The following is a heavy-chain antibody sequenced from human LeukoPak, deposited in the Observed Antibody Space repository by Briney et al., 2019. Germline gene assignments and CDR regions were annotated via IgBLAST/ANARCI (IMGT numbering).Heavy chain of an antibody. D-gene: IGHD3-10*01. CDR3: ARGINYGSGSYTDY. CDR1: GGSISSGYY. J-gene: IGHJ4*02. Sequence: PSQTLSLTCTVSGGSISSGYYWSWIRQPPGKGLEWIGEINHSGSTNYNPSLKSRVTISVDTSKNQFSLKLCSVTAADTAVYYCARGINYGSGSYTDYWGQGTLVTVSS. V-gene: IGHV4-34*01. CDR2: INHSGST.